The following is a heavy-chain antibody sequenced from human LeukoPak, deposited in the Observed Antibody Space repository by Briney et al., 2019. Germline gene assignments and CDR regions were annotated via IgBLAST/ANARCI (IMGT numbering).Heavy chain of an antibody. CDR2: ISSSGSTI. CDR3: ARVPRRDGRPVDY. D-gene: IGHD2-8*01. J-gene: IGHJ4*02. V-gene: IGHV3-11*01. CDR1: GFRFSHYA. Sequence: GGSLRLSCAASGFRFSHYAIHWVRQAPGKGLEWVSYISSSGSTIYYADSVKGRFTISRDNAKNSLYLQMNSLRAEDTAVYYCARVPRRDGRPVDYWGQGTLVTVSS.